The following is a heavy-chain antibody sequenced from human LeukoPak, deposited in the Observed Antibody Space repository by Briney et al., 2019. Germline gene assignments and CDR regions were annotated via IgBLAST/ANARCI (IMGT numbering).Heavy chain of an antibody. J-gene: IGHJ4*02. V-gene: IGHV3-48*02. CDR1: GFTFSTYS. CDR2: ISSTRYTI. Sequence: GGSLRLSCAASGFTFSTYSMNWVRQRPGGGLEWVSYISSTRYTIYYADSVKGRFTISRDNAKNSLFMQMNSLRDEDTAVYYCAWWAAVAGTRFDYWGQGTLVTVSS. D-gene: IGHD6-19*01. CDR3: AWWAAVAGTRFDY.